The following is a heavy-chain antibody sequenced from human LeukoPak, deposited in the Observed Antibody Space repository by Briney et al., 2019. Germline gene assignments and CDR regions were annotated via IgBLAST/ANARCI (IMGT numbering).Heavy chain of an antibody. V-gene: IGHV1-8*01. CDR3: ARGRNYYGSGSLPPDFDY. Sequence: GASVKVSCKASGYTFTSYDINWVRQATGQGLEWMGWMNPNSGNTGYAQKFQGRVTMTRNTSISTAYMELSSLRSEDTAVYYCARGRNYYGSGSLPPDFDYWGQGTLVTVSS. J-gene: IGHJ4*02. D-gene: IGHD3-10*01. CDR2: MNPNSGNT. CDR1: GYTFTSYD.